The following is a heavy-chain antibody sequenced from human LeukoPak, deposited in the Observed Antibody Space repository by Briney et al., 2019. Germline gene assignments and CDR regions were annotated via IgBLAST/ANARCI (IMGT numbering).Heavy chain of an antibody. CDR3: AKSIVVVPASPGMAAGTRGPIDY. CDR1: GFTFSSYA. J-gene: IGHJ4*02. CDR2: ISGSGGST. V-gene: IGHV3-23*01. D-gene: IGHD2-2*01. Sequence: PGGSLRLSCAASGFTFSSYAMSWVRQAPGKGLGWVSAISGSGGSTYYADSVKGRFTISRDNSKNTLYLQMNSLRAEDTAVYYCAKSIVVVPASPGMAAGTRGPIDYWGQGTLVTVSS.